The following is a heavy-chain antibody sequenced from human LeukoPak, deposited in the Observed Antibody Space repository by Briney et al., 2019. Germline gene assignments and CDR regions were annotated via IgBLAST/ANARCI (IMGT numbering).Heavy chain of an antibody. CDR2: MNPNSGNT. CDR3: ARGASSPYSSSWRSFDY. J-gene: IGHJ4*02. D-gene: IGHD6-13*01. V-gene: IGHV1-8*01. Sequence: ASVKVSCKASGYTFTSYDINWVRQATGQGLEWMGWMNPNSGNTGYAQKFQGRVTMTRNTSISTAYMELSSLRSEDTAVYYCARGASSPYSSSWRSFDYWGQGTLVTVSS. CDR1: GYTFTSYD.